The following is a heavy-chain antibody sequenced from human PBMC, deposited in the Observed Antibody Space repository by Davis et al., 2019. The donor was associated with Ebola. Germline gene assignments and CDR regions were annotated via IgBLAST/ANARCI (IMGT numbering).Heavy chain of an antibody. CDR1: GFSFSSYA. V-gene: IGHV3-30-3*01. CDR2: ISNDEIHK. Sequence: PGGSLRLSCAASGFSFSSYAMNWVRQAAGKGLKWVAVISNDEIHKYYADSVKGRFTVSRDNSKDTLYLQMNSLRAEDTAVYYCAGDQGDSWGQGTLVTVSS. J-gene: IGHJ4*02. CDR3: AGDQGDS.